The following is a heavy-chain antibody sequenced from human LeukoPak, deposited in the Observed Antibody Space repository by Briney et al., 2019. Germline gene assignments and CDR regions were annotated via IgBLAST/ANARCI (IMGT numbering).Heavy chain of an antibody. J-gene: IGHJ5*02. CDR2: IYYSGTT. CDR3: ARDYYDSSRSRFDP. CDR1: GDSINNYY. V-gene: IGHV4-59*08. Sequence: SETLSLTCTVSGDSINNYYWSWIRQPPGKGLEWIGYIYYSGTTNYKPSLKSRVSISVDTSKNQFSLKLSSVTAADTAVYYCARDYYDSSRSRFDPWGQGTLVTVSS. D-gene: IGHD3-22*01.